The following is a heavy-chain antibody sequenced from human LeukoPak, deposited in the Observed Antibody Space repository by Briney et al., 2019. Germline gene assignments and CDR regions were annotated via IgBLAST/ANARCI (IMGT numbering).Heavy chain of an antibody. V-gene: IGHV3-23*01. Sequence: GGSLRLSCAASGFTFSSYAMSWVRQAPGKGLEWVSTISDSGGRASYADSVKGRFTISRDNSKNTLYLLMNSLRAEDTAVHYCARGLDGSGSYYDSPLDSWGQGTLVTVSS. CDR2: ISDSGGRA. CDR3: ARGLDGSGSYYDSPLDS. D-gene: IGHD3-10*01. J-gene: IGHJ4*02. CDR1: GFTFSSYA.